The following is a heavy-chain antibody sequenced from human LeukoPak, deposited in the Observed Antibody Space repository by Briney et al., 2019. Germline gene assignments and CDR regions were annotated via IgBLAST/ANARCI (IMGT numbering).Heavy chain of an antibody. J-gene: IGHJ6*02. CDR3: ARGNYDFWSGLPPLETFYYYYGMDV. D-gene: IGHD3-3*01. CDR1: GGSLSSGGYY. V-gene: IGHV4-31*03. CDR2: IYYSGST. Sequence: PSETLSLTCTVSGGSLSSGGYYWSWIRQHPGKGLEWIGYIYYSGSTYYNPSLKSRVTISVDTSKNQFSLKLSSVTAADTAVYYCARGNYDFWSGLPPLETFYYYYGMDVWGQGTTVTVSS.